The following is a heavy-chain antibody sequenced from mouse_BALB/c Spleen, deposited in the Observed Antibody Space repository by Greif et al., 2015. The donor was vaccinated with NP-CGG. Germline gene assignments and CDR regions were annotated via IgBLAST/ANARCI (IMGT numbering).Heavy chain of an antibody. V-gene: IGHV1-5*01. CDR2: IYPGNSDT. J-gene: IGHJ2*01. CDR3: TRLGTVVASFDY. Sequence: EVHLVESGTVLARPGASVKMSCKASGYTFTSYWMHWVKQRPGQGLEWIGAIYPGNSDTSYNQKFKGKAKLTAVTSTSTAYMELSSLTNEDSAVYYCTRLGTVVASFDYWGQGTTLTVSS. CDR1: GYTFTSYW. D-gene: IGHD1-1*01.